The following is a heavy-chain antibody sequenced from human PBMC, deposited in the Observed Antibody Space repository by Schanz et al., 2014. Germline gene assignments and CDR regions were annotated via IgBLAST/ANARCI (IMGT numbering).Heavy chain of an antibody. CDR2: ICSSGNTI. Sequence: EGQLAESGGGLVQPGGSLRLSCAAYGFTLSSYAMHWVRQAPGKGLEWVSYICSSGNTIYYADSVKGRFTISRDNAKNSLYLQMNSLRAEDTAVYYCAREQIMAAAGLVDYWGHGTLVTVSS. V-gene: IGHV3-48*04. D-gene: IGHD6-13*01. CDR1: GFTLSSYA. J-gene: IGHJ4*01. CDR3: AREQIMAAAGLVDY.